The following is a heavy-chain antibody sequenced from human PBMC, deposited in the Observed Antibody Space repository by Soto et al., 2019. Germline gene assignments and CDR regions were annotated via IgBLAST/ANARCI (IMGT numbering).Heavy chain of an antibody. CDR1: GYNFTTSW. CDR3: ARDPLGYYYGSGSYYNGHFDY. D-gene: IGHD3-10*01. CDR2: IYPGDSDT. J-gene: IGHJ4*02. V-gene: IGHV5-51*01. Sequence: GGALKDSCKGFGYNFTTSWIGWVRQMAGKSLDWIWFIYPGDSDTRYSPSFQGQVTISVDKSISTAYLQWSSLKASDTAMYYCARDPLGYYYGSGSYYNGHFDYWGQGTLVTVSS.